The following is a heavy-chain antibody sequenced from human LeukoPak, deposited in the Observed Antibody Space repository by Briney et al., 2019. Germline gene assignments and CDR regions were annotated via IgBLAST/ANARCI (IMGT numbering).Heavy chain of an antibody. D-gene: IGHD2-2*01. CDR1: GFTFSSYA. CDR3: AKEVTASKPSDLDY. J-gene: IGHJ4*02. CDR2: ISGSGGST. V-gene: IGHV3-23*01. Sequence: HPGGSLRLSCAASGFTFSSYAMSWVRQAPGKGLEWVSAISGSGGSTYYANSVKGRFTISRDISKNTLYLQMNSLRPEDTAVYYCAKEVTASKPSDLDYWGQGTLVTVSS.